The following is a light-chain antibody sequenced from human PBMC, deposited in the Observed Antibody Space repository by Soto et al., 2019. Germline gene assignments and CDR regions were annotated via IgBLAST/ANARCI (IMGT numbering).Light chain of an antibody. Sequence: QSALTQPASVSGPPGQSIVISCNGSSSDVGSYDLVSWYLQYPGKAPKVIIFEGTKRPSGVSDRFSGSKSGNTASLTISGLQAEDEADYYCSSYTSSSTLYVFGTGTKLTVL. CDR2: EGT. J-gene: IGLJ1*01. CDR1: SSDVGSYDL. CDR3: SSYTSSSTLYV. V-gene: IGLV2-14*02.